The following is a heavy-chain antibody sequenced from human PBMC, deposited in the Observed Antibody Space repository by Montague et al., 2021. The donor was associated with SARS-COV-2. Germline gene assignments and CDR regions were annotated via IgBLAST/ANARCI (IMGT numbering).Heavy chain of an antibody. CDR2: INHSGST. Sequence: SETPSLSCAVYGGSFSGYYWSWIRQPPGKGLEWIGKINHSGSTNYNPSLKSRVTISVDTSKNQFSLKLSSVTAADTAVYYCARGSWHIVVVTAIRDGYYGMDVWGQGTTVTVSS. V-gene: IGHV4-34*01. D-gene: IGHD2-21*02. J-gene: IGHJ6*02. CDR3: ARGSWHIVVVTAIRDGYYGMDV. CDR1: GGSFSGYY.